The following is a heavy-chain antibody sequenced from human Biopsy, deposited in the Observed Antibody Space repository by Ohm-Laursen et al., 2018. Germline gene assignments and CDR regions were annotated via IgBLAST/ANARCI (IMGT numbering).Heavy chain of an antibody. D-gene: IGHD6-19*01. CDR2: ISYSRDT. Sequence: SETLSLTCTVSGGSISGSSWSWIRQAPGKGLEWIGYISYSRDTNYNPSLKSRITISVDTSKNQFPLKLTSGTAADTAVYYCAKHGSGWTGDDAFHIWGQGTMVTVSS. CDR1: GGSISGSS. CDR3: AKHGSGWTGDDAFHI. J-gene: IGHJ3*02. V-gene: IGHV4-59*08.